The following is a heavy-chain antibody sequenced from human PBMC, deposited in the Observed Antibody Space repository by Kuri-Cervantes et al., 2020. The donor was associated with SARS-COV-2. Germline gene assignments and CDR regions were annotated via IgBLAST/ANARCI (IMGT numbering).Heavy chain of an antibody. Sequence: GESLTLSCAASGFTFSSYAMHWVRQAPGKGLEWVAVISYDGSNKYYADSVKGRFTISRDNPKNTLYLQMNSLRAEDTAVYYCARGWGLIYFDYWGQGTLVTVSS. CDR2: ISYDGSNK. CDR1: GFTFSSYA. CDR3: ARGWGLIYFDY. D-gene: IGHD7-27*01. J-gene: IGHJ4*02. V-gene: IGHV3-30-3*01.